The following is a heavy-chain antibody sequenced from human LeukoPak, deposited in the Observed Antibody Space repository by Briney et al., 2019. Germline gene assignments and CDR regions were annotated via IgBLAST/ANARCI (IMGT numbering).Heavy chain of an antibody. D-gene: IGHD3-22*01. CDR1: GFTFSSYS. Sequence: GGSLRLSCAASGFTFSSYSMNWVRQAPGKGLEWVSYISSSSSTIYYADSVKGRFTISRDNAKNSLYLQMNSLRDEDTAVYYCARASSGYYRGAFDPWGQGTLVTVSS. V-gene: IGHV3-48*02. J-gene: IGHJ5*02. CDR2: ISSSSSTI. CDR3: ARASSGYYRGAFDP.